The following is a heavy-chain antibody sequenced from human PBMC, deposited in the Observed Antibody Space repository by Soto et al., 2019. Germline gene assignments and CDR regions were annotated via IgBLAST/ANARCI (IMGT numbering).Heavy chain of an antibody. D-gene: IGHD4-4*01. V-gene: IGHV3-23*01. Sequence: LRLSCATSGFSFSNYAMSWVRQAPGKGLEWVAAITSVGYTYYVDSLKGRFTISRDNSKNTLYLQMNSLRAEDTAVYYCSKDLIDYSNSYFDYWGQGTLVTVSS. CDR3: SKDLIDYSNSYFDY. CDR2: ITSVGYT. CDR1: GFSFSNYA. J-gene: IGHJ4*02.